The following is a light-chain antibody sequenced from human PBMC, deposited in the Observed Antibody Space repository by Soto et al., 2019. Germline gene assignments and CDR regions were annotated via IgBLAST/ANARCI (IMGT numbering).Light chain of an antibody. J-gene: IGLJ2*01. V-gene: IGLV4-69*01. Sequence: QLVLTQSPSASASLGASVKLTCTLSSGHSSYAIAWHQQQPEKGPRYLMKLNSDGSHSKGDGIPDRFSGSSSGAERSLTISILPSEDEADYYCQTWGTGIVVFGGGTQLTVL. CDR2: LNSDGSH. CDR3: QTWGTGIVV. CDR1: SGHSSYA.